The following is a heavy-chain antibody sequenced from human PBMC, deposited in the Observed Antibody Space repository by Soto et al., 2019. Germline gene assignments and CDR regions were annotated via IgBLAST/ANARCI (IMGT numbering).Heavy chain of an antibody. Sequence: GGSLRLSCAASGFTFSSYAMSWVRQAPGKGLEWVSAISGSGGSTYYADSVKGRFTISRDNSKNTLYLQMNSLRAEDTAVYYCAKTADKQQLVRVFYSYYYGMDVWGQGTTVTVSS. V-gene: IGHV3-23*01. J-gene: IGHJ6*02. CDR2: ISGSGGST. CDR3: AKTADKQQLVRVFYSYYYGMDV. D-gene: IGHD6-13*01. CDR1: GFTFSSYA.